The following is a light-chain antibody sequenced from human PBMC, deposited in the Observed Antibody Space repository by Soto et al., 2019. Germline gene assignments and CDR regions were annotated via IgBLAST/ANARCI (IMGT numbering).Light chain of an antibody. CDR3: QQYNHWPGT. V-gene: IGKV3-15*01. Sequence: PGERATLSCRASQGVSSSYLAWYQQKPGQAPRLLIYGASTRATGIPARFSGSGSGTEFTLTISSLQPEDFAVYYCQQYNHWPGTFGQGTNVEIK. CDR2: GAS. CDR1: QGVSSSY. J-gene: IGKJ1*01.